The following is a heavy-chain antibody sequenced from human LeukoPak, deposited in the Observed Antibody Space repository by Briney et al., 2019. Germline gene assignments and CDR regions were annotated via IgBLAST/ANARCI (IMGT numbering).Heavy chain of an antibody. CDR2: INPNSGGT. CDR1: GYTFTGYY. D-gene: IGHD6-6*01. V-gene: IGHV1-2*06. J-gene: IGHJ4*02. Sequence: ASVKVSCKASGYTFTGYYMHWVRQAPGQGLEWMGRINPNSGGTNYAQKFQGRVTMTRDTSISTAYMEMSRLRSDDTAVYYCARPSSSSDFDYWGQGTLVTVSS. CDR3: ARPSSSSDFDY.